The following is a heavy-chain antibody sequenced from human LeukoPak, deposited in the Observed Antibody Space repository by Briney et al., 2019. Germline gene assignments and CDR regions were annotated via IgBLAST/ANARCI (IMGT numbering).Heavy chain of an antibody. CDR3: ARDEFDY. V-gene: IGHV3-21*01. CDR2: ISSSSSYI. CDR1: GFPFSTYS. Sequence: AGGSLRLSRAASGFPFSTYSMNWVRQAPGKGLEWVSSISSSSSYIYYADSVKGRFTISRDNAENSLYLQMNSLRAEDTAVYYCARDEFDYWGQGTLVTVSS. J-gene: IGHJ4*02.